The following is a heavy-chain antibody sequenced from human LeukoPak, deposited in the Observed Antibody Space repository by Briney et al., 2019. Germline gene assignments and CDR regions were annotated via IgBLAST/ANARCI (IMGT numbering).Heavy chain of an antibody. CDR2: INHSGST. V-gene: IGHV4-34*01. CDR3: ARLGYDSSGGVY. J-gene: IGHJ4*02. CDR1: GGSFSGYY. Sequence: SETLSLTCAVYGGSFSGYYWSWIRRPPGKGLEWIGEINHSGSTNYNLSLKSRVTISVDTSKNQFSLKLSSVTAADTAVYYCARLGYDSSGGVYWGQGTLVTVSS. D-gene: IGHD3-22*01.